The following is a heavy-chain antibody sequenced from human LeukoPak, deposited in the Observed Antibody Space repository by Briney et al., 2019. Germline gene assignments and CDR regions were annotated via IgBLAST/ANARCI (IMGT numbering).Heavy chain of an antibody. D-gene: IGHD3-10*01. Sequence: SETLSLTCTVSGGPITNYYWDWIRQSAGKGLEWIGRIYSSGSTDYNPSLKSRVTMSVDTSKNQFSLKLSSVTAADTAVYYCARDHNPAYMVRGVIGNWFDPWGQGTLVTVSS. CDR1: GGPITNYY. CDR3: ARDHNPAYMVRGVIGNWFDP. CDR2: IYSSGST. V-gene: IGHV4-4*07. J-gene: IGHJ5*02.